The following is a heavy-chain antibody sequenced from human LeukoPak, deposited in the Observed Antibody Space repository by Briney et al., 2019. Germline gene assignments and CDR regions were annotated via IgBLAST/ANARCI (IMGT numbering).Heavy chain of an antibody. CDR3: AKDGSWSCTD. V-gene: IGHV3-30*02. CDR1: GFTFSSYA. J-gene: IGHJ4*02. D-gene: IGHD2-8*02. Sequence: SGGSLRLSCATSGFTFSSYAMTWVRQAPGKGLEWVAYIAHHGSNNYYADSVKGRFSISRDNSKRTLYLQMNSLRADDTAVYYCAKDGSWSCTDWGQGTLVTVSS. CDR2: IAHHGSNN.